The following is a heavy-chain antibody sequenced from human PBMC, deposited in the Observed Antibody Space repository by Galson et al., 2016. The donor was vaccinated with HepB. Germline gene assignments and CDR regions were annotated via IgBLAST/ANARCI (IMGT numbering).Heavy chain of an antibody. CDR3: ARAAGHENYCYGMEV. D-gene: IGHD6-13*01. CDR1: GGSISSSGYH. CDR2: IYYTGST. J-gene: IGHJ6*02. V-gene: IGHV4-39*01. Sequence: VSGGSISSSGYHWGWIRQPPGKGLEWIGNIYYTGSTYYNPSLDSRLSMSVDTAKTQFALTLTSVTAADTAVYYCARAAGHENYCYGMEVWGQGTTVTVSS.